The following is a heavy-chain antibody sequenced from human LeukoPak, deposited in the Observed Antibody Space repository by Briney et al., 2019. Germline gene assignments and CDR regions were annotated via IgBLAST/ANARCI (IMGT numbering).Heavy chain of an antibody. J-gene: IGHJ4*02. CDR2: ISGSGGST. V-gene: IGHV3-23*01. D-gene: IGHD3-10*01. CDR1: GFTFSSYA. Sequence: PGGSLRLSCAASGFTFSSYAMSWVRQAPGKGLEWVSAISGSGGSTYYADSVKGRFTISRDNSKNTLYLQMNSLRAEDTAVYYCAKGSYYYGSGSYPHYFDYWGQGTLVTVSS. CDR3: AKGSYYYGSGSYPHYFDY.